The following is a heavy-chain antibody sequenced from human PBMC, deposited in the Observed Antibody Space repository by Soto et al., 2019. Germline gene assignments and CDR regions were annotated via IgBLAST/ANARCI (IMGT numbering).Heavy chain of an antibody. CDR3: AGGSSKSWFDP. V-gene: IGHV4-31*03. J-gene: IGHJ5*02. CDR1: GGSIRSDVYY. CDR2: IYYSGST. Sequence: PSETLSLTCTVSGGSIRSDVYYWIWIRQHPGKGLEWIGYIYYSGSTYYNPSLKSRVSISADTSNNQFSLKLTSVTAADTAVYYCAGGSSKSWFDPWGQGTLVTVSS. D-gene: IGHD6-6*01.